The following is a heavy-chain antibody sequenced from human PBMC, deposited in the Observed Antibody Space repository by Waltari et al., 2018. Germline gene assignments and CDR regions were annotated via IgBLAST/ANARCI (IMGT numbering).Heavy chain of an antibody. Sequence: QLQLQESGPGLVKPSETLSLTCTVSGGSISSSSYYWGWIRQPPGKGLEWIGSIYYSGSTHSNPSLKSRVTISVDTSKNQFSLKLSSVTAADTAVYYCARSSPIAAADAFDIWGQGTMVTVSS. J-gene: IGHJ3*02. D-gene: IGHD6-13*01. CDR2: IYYSGST. CDR1: GGSISSSSYY. V-gene: IGHV4-39*07. CDR3: ARSSPIAAADAFDI.